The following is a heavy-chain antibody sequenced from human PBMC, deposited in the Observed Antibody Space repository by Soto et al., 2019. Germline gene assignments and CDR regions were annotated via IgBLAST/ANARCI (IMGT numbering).Heavy chain of an antibody. Sequence: GGSLRLSCAASGFTFSSYWMSWVRQAPGKGLEWVANIKQDGSEKYYVDSVKGRFTISRDNAKNSLYLQMNSLRAEDTAGYYWAKDGYSSSWYQSSYYGTDVWAQGTTVTVAS. CDR2: IKQDGSEK. CDR3: AKDGYSSSWYQSSYYGTDV. J-gene: IGHJ6*02. D-gene: IGHD6-13*01. CDR1: GFTFSSYW. V-gene: IGHV3-7*03.